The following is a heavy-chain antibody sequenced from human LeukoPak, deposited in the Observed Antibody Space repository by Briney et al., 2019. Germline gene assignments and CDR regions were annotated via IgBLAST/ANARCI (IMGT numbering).Heavy chain of an antibody. CDR2: ISSSSSYI. Sequence: GGSLRLSCAASGFTFSSYSMNWVRQAPGKGLEWVSSISSSSSYIYYADSVKGRFTISSDNAKNSLYLQMNSLRAEDTAVYYCARSGGAGYYDSSGYYWFLGYWGQGTLVTVSS. D-gene: IGHD3-22*01. V-gene: IGHV3-21*01. CDR3: ARSGGAGYYDSSGYYWFLGY. J-gene: IGHJ4*02. CDR1: GFTFSSYS.